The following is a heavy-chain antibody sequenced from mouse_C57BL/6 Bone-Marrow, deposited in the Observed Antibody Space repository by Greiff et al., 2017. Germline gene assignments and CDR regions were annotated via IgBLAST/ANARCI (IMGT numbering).Heavy chain of an antibody. Sequence: EVQLQQSGPVLVKPGASVKMSCKASGYTFTDYYMNWVKQSHGKSLEWIGVINPYNGGTSYNQKFKGKATLTVDKSSSTAYMELNSLTSEDSAVYYCARGGYYGNVDYWGQGTTLTVSS. CDR2: INPYNGGT. CDR1: GYTFTDYY. V-gene: IGHV1-19*01. D-gene: IGHD2-1*01. J-gene: IGHJ2*01. CDR3: ARGGYYGNVDY.